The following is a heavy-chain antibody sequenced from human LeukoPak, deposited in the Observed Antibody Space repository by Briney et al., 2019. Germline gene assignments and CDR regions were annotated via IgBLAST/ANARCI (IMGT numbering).Heavy chain of an antibody. CDR1: GGSISSYY. V-gene: IGHV4-59*01. D-gene: IGHD1-14*01. CDR3: ARARYQYLIDY. Sequence: PSETLSLTCTVPGGSISSYYWSWIRQPPGKGLEWIGYIYYRGSTNYNPSLKSRVTISVDTSKNQFSLKLSSVTAADTAVYYCARARYQYLIDYWGQGTLVTVSS. J-gene: IGHJ4*02. CDR2: IYYRGST.